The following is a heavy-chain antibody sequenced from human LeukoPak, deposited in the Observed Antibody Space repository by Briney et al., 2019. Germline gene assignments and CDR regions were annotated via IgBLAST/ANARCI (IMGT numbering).Heavy chain of an antibody. Sequence: GGSLRLSCAASGFTFSRNWMHWVRQVPGKGLVWVSRINGDGSLTDCADSVKGRFTISRDNAKNTLYLQMNSLRAEDTAVYFCVGDGDYSNGLDFDYWGQGSLVTVSS. J-gene: IGHJ4*02. CDR1: GFTFSRNW. CDR3: VGDGDYSNGLDFDY. D-gene: IGHD2-8*01. V-gene: IGHV3-74*01. CDR2: INGDGSLT.